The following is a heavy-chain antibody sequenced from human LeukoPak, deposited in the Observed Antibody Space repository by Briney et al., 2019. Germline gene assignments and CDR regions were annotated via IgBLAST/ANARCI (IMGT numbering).Heavy chain of an antibody. V-gene: IGHV3-23*01. D-gene: IGHD6-13*01. CDR2: ISGSGDST. J-gene: IGHJ4*02. Sequence: SGGSLRLSCVASGFTFSTYAMSWVRQAPGKGLEWVSDISGSGDSTYYADSVKGRFTVSRDNSKNTLYLQMNSLRAEDTAVYYCAKREKKYSSSSYFDYWGQGTLVTVSS. CDR3: AKREKKYSSSSYFDY. CDR1: GFTFSTYA.